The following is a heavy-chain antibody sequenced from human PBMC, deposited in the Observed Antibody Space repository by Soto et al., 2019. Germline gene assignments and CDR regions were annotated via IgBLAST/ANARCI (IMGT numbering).Heavy chain of an antibody. J-gene: IGHJ5*02. D-gene: IGHD6-19*01. CDR3: ARAGTGWYWFDP. Sequence: GGSTRLSCAASGFTVYSYWMHWVRQVPGKGLVWVSRINYDGSTTTYADSVKGRFTISRDNARNTLYLQMNSLRVEDTAVYYCARAGTGWYWFDPWGQGTLVTVSS. CDR1: GFTVYSYW. V-gene: IGHV3-74*01. CDR2: INYDGSTT.